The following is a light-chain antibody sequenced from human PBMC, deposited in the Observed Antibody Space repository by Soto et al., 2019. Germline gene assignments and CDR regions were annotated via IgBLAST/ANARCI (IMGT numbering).Light chain of an antibody. CDR2: DAS. J-gene: IGKJ4*01. V-gene: IGKV1-5*01. CDR3: QQYDDYPLT. Sequence: DIQMTQSPSTLSASAGDRVTITCRASQSIKSWLAWYQQKPGTAPKLLIYDASTLESGVPSRFSGSGSGTEFTLTISSLQPDDFATFYCQQYDDYPLTFGGGTKVDIK. CDR1: QSIKSW.